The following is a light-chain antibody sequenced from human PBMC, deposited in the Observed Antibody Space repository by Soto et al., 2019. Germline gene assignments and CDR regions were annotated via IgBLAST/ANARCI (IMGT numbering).Light chain of an antibody. J-gene: IGLJ3*02. CDR3: ASYTISSTRV. CDR2: EVN. V-gene: IGLV2-14*01. CDR1: NNDVGAYNY. Sequence: QSVLTQPASVSGSPGQSITISCTGSNNDVGAYNYVSWYQQHPGKAPKLIIYEVNTRPSGVSHRFSGSKSGNTASLTISGLQADDEADYYCASYTISSTRVFGGGTKLTVL.